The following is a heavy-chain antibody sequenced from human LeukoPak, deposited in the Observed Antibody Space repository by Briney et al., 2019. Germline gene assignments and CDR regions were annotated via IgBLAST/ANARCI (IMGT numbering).Heavy chain of an antibody. J-gene: IGHJ3*02. D-gene: IGHD6-19*01. CDR3: ARPLYSSGWEIHAFDI. V-gene: IGHV1-3*01. CDR2: INAGNGNT. CDR1: GYTFTNYA. Sequence: ASVKVSCKASGYTFTNYAIHWVRQAPGQRLEWMGWINAGNGNTKFSQKFQGRVTITRDTSASTAYMELSSLRSEDTAVYYCARPLYSSGWEIHAFDIWGQGTMVTVSS.